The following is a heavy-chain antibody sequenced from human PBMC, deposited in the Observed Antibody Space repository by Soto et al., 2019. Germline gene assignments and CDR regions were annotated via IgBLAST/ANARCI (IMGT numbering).Heavy chain of an antibody. CDR2: ISAYNGNT. CDR1: AYTFTSYG. J-gene: IGHJ6*02. D-gene: IGHD3-3*01. CDR3: ARDPFHLLRFLQSLTTTHV. V-gene: IGHV1-18*01. Sequence: GASVKVSRKACAYTFTSYGISCVRQAPGQGLEWMGWISAYNGNTNYAQKLQGRVTMTTDTSTSTAYMELRSLRSDDTAVYYYARDPFHLLRFLQSLTTTHVWGPAPTLTVS.